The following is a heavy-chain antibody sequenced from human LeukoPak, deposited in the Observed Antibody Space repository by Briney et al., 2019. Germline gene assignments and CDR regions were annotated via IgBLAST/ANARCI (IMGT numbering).Heavy chain of an antibody. CDR3: ARGRYYCSGGSCTALQH. Sequence: SETLSLTCAVYGGSFSGYYWSWIRQPPGKGLEWIGEINHGGSTNYNPSLKSRVTISVDTSKNQFSLKLSSVTAADTAVYYCARGRYYCSGGSCTALQHWGQGTLVTVSS. CDR1: GGSFSGYY. CDR2: INHGGST. V-gene: IGHV4-34*01. J-gene: IGHJ1*01. D-gene: IGHD2-15*01.